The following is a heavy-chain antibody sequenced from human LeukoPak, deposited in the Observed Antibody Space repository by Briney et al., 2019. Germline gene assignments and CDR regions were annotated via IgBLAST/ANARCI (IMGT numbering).Heavy chain of an antibody. CDR2: ISGYNGNT. J-gene: IGHJ4*02. CDR3: ARSLNYYSWNYQLDDY. CDR1: GYTFTNYG. D-gene: IGHD1-26*01. Sequence: ASVKVSCKASGYTFTNYGISWVRQAPGQGLEWMGWISGYNGNTKYAQKFQGRVTMTTDTSTTTAYIELRSLRSDDTAVYCCARSLNYYSWNYQLDDYWGQGTLVTVSS. V-gene: IGHV1-18*01.